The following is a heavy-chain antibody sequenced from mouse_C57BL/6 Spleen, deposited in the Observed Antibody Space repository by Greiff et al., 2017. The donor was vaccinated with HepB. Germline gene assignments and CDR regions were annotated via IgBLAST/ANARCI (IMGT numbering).Heavy chain of an antibody. CDR3: ARMEGYLDY. Sequence: QVQLQQPGAELVMPGASVKLSCKASGYTFTSYWMHWVKQRPGQGLEWIGEIDPSDSYTNYNQKFKGKSTLTVDKSSSTAYMQLSSLTSEDSAVYYCARMEGYLDYWGQGTTLTVSS. D-gene: IGHD2-2*01. CDR2: IDPSDSYT. CDR1: GYTFTSYW. V-gene: IGHV1-69*01. J-gene: IGHJ2*01.